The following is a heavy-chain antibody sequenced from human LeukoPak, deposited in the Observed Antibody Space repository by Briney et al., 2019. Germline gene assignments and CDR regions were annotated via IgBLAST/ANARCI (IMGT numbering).Heavy chain of an antibody. J-gene: IGHJ3*02. CDR2: INAGNGNT. CDR3: ARDQYMVRGVKSEAFDI. Sequence: ASVKVSCKASGYTFTSYAMHWVRQAPGQRLEWMGWINAGNGNTKYSQKFQGRVTITRDTSASTAYMELSSLRSEDTALYYCARDQYMVRGVKSEAFDIWGQGTMVTVSS. D-gene: IGHD3-10*01. CDR1: GYTFTSYA. V-gene: IGHV1-3*01.